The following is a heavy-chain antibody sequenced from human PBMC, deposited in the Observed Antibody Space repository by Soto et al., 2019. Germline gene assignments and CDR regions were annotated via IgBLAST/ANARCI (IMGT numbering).Heavy chain of an antibody. D-gene: IGHD6-6*01. CDR2: INPSGGDT. CDR1: GYTFTSYY. J-gene: IGHJ4*02. V-gene: IGHV1-46*01. Sequence: ASVKVSCKASGYTFTSYYMHWVRQAPGQGLEWMGIINPSGGDTNYAQKFQGRVTITADESTSTAYMELSSLRSEDTAVYYCASQQAYSSSSLAYFDYWGQGTLVTVSS. CDR3: ASQQAYSSSSLAYFDY.